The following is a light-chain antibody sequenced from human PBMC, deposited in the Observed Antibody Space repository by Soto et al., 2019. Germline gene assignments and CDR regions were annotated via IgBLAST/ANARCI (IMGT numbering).Light chain of an antibody. V-gene: IGKV3-20*01. CDR3: QQYGSSRWT. CDR2: GAS. CDR1: QSVSSSY. Sequence: EIVLTQSPGTLSLSPGERATLSCRASQSVSSSYLAWYQQKPGQAPRLLIYGASTRATGIPDRFSGIGSGTDFTLTISTLEPEDFAVYYCQQYGSSRWTFGQGTKVEFK. J-gene: IGKJ1*01.